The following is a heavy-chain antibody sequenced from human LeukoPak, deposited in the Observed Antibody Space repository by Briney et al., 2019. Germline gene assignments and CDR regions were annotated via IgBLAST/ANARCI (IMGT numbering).Heavy chain of an antibody. CDR1: GGTFSSYA. D-gene: IGHD5-18*01. V-gene: IGHV1-69*13. CDR3: ARSQWIQLWLEFDY. CDR2: IIPIFGTA. J-gene: IGHJ4*02. Sequence: VASVKVSCKASGGTFSSYAISWVRQAPGQGLEWMGGIIPIFGTANYAQKFQGRVTITADESTSTAYMELSSLRSEDTAVYYCARSQWIQLWLEFDYWGQGTLVTVSS.